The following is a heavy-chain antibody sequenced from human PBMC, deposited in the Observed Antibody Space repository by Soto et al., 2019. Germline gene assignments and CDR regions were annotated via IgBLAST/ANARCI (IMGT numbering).Heavy chain of an antibody. D-gene: IGHD3-10*01. CDR2: ISFDGSSK. V-gene: IGHV3-30*18. Sequence: HPGGSLRLSCAASGFTFSSYAMHWVRQAPGEGLEWVAIISFDGSSKFYTDSVKGRFTISRDNSKNTLYLQMNSLRAEDTAVYYCAKKVGVGVKTSNFDYWGQGTLVTVSS. J-gene: IGHJ4*02. CDR1: GFTFSSYA. CDR3: AKKVGVGVKTSNFDY.